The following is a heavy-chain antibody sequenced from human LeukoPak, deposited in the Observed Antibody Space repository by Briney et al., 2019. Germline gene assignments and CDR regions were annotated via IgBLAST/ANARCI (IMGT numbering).Heavy chain of an antibody. D-gene: IGHD2-8*01. V-gene: IGHV4-59*01. Sequence: KPSETLSLTCTVSGDSISTYYWSWIRQPPGKGLEWIGYIFYSGSTKYNPSLKSRVTISVDTSKNQFSLRLSSVTAADTAVYYCARLSDGLIDRHFDYWGQGTLVTVSS. J-gene: IGHJ4*02. CDR3: ARLSDGLIDRHFDY. CDR1: GDSISTYY. CDR2: IFYSGST.